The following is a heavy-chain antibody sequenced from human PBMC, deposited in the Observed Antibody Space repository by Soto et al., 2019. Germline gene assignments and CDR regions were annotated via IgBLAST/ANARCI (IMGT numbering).Heavy chain of an antibody. Sequence: PGGSLRLSCAASGFIFENFGMSWVRQAPGKGLEWISSISGSGFKKYYADSVKGRFTISRDNSKSTVYLELNNLSAEDTAVYHCAKNQGVELVPLATVDWFDPWGQGPWSPSPQ. J-gene: IGHJ5*02. CDR3: AKNQGVELVPLATVDWFDP. V-gene: IGHV3-23*01. CDR1: GFIFENFG. CDR2: ISGSGFKK. D-gene: IGHD1-26*01.